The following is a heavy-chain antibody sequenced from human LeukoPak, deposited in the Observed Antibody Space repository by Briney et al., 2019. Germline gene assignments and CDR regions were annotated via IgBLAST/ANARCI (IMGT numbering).Heavy chain of an antibody. V-gene: IGHV4-34*01. D-gene: IGHD2-21*02. CDR1: GGSFSGCY. Sequence: KPSETLSLTCAVYGGSFSGCYWSWIRQPPGKGLEWIGEINHSGSTNYNPSLKSRVTISVDTSKNQFSLKLSSVTAADTAVYYCARGMAYCGGDCYPEYYFDYWGQGTLVTVSS. CDR2: INHSGST. CDR3: ARGMAYCGGDCYPEYYFDY. J-gene: IGHJ4*02.